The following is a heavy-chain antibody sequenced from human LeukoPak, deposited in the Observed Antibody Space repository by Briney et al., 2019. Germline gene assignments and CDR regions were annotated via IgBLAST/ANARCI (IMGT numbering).Heavy chain of an antibody. CDR3: AKEGRPAAPFFDY. J-gene: IGHJ4*02. CDR1: GFTFGDYA. Sequence: GRSLRLSCAASGFTFGDYAMHWVRHAPGKGLEWVSGISWNSGSIGYADSVKGRFTISRDNAKNSLYLQMNSLRAEDTALYYCAKEGRPAAPFFDYWGQGTLVTVSS. D-gene: IGHD2-2*01. CDR2: ISWNSGSI. V-gene: IGHV3-9*01.